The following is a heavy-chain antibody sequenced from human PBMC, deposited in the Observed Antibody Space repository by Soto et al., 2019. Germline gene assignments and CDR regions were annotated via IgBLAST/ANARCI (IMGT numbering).Heavy chain of an antibody. CDR2: IGRSGDST. CDR1: GFTFSDYA. J-gene: IGHJ4*02. CDR3: ARSDKFNPQSSGWANRFDY. Sequence: EVQLLESGGGLVQPGGSLRLSCAASGFTFSDYAMTWVRQAPGKGLEWVSTIGRSGDSTYYRDSVKGRFTSSRDNSKNTVYLQMNSLRAEDTAGNYCARSDKFNPQSSGWANRFDYWGQGTLVTVSS. D-gene: IGHD6-19*01. V-gene: IGHV3-23*01.